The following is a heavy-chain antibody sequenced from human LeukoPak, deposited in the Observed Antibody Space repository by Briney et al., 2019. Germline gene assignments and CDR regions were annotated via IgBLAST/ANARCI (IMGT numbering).Heavy chain of an antibody. J-gene: IGHJ5*02. CDR1: GYTFTVYY. Sequence: ASVTVSCKASGYTFTVYYMHWVRQAPGQGLEWMGWINPNSGGTNYAQKFQGRVTMTRDTSISTAYMELSRLRSDDTAVYYCARGGCSSTSCKENWFDPWGQGALVTVSS. CDR3: ARGGCSSTSCKENWFDP. V-gene: IGHV1-2*02. D-gene: IGHD2-2*01. CDR2: INPNSGGT.